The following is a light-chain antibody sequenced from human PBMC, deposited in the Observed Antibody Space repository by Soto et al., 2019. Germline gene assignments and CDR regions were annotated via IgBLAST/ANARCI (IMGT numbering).Light chain of an antibody. CDR3: QQYGLSLLT. CDR2: GTS. CDR1: QSVSSSH. V-gene: IGKV3-20*01. Sequence: VLTQSPGTLSLSPGERATLSCRASQSVSSSHLAWYQQKPGQAPRLLIYGTSSRATGIPDRFSGSGSGTDFTLSISRLEPEDFAVYYSQQYGLSLLTFGGGTKVEIK. J-gene: IGKJ4*01.